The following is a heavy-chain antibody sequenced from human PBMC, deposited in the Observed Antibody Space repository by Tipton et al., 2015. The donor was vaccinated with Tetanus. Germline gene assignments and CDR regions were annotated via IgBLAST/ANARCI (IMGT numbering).Heavy chain of an antibody. CDR1: GASVNSGGYS. CDR2: ISHTGRP. Sequence: TLSLTCTVSGASVNSGGYSWAWIRQPPGKGLAWMGDISHTGRPRYNPSLKSRLTMSVHASRTQFSLKMESVTAADTAVYYCARLAWRPDRSMLTVPRYFDKWGQGILVAASS. CDR3: ARLAWRPDRSMLTVPRYFDK. D-gene: IGHD2-8*01. V-gene: IGHV4-61*08. J-gene: IGHJ4*02.